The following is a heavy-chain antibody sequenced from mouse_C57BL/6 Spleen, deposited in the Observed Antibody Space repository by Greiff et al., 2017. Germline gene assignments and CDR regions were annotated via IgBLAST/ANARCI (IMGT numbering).Heavy chain of an antibody. CDR3: AREITTVVAKGYFDV. CDR1: GYSITSGYY. J-gene: IGHJ1*03. CDR2: ISYDGSN. V-gene: IGHV3-6*01. Sequence: EVKLQESGPGLVKPSQSLSLTCSVTGYSITSGYYWNWIRQFPGNKLEWMGYISYDGSNNYNPSLKNRISITRDTSKNQFFLKLNSVTTEDTATYYCAREITTVVAKGYFDVWGTGTTVTVSS. D-gene: IGHD1-1*01.